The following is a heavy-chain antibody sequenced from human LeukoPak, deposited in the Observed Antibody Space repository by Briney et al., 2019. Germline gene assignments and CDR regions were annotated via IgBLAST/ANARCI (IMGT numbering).Heavy chain of an antibody. CDR1: GGSISSRGNY. CDR3: ARWGFSSNWYFFDF. V-gene: IGHV4-39*01. D-gene: IGHD6-13*01. CDR2: VYYSGNT. Sequence: SETLSLTCTVSGGSISSRGNYWGWIRQPPGKGLEWIGNVYYSGNTYYNPSLKSRATISVDTSKNQFSLKLTSLTAADTALFYCARWGFSSNWYFFDFWGQGTLVTVSS. J-gene: IGHJ4*02.